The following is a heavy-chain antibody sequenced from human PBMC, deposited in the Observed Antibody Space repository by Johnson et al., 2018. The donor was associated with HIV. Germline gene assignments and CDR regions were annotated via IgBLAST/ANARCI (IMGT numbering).Heavy chain of an antibody. J-gene: IGHJ3*02. D-gene: IGHD5-24*01. Sequence: VQLVESGGGLVQPGGSLRLSCAASGFTFSSYAMSWVRQAPGKGLEWVSAISGSGSSTYYADSVKGRFTISRDNSKNTLYLQMNSLRAEDTAVYYCARACRDGYTCDVYDIWDQGTMLTVSS. CDR3: ARACRDGYTCDVYDI. CDR1: GFTFSSYA. CDR2: ISGSGSST. V-gene: IGHV3-23*04.